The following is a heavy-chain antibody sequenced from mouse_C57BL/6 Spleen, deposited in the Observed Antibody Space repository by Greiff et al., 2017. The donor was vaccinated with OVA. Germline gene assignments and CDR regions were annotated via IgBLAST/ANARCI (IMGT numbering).Heavy chain of an antibody. CDR1: GYTFTSYW. J-gene: IGHJ3*01. V-gene: IGHV1-64*01. D-gene: IGHD2-5*01. CDR3: ARDYSNFGGFAY. CDR2: IHPNSGST. Sequence: QVQLKQPGAELVKPGASVKLSCKASGYTFTSYWMHWVKQRPGQGLEWIGMIHPNSGSTNYNEKFKSKATLTVDKSSSTAYMQLSSLTSEDSAVYYCARDYSNFGGFAYWGQGTLVTVSA.